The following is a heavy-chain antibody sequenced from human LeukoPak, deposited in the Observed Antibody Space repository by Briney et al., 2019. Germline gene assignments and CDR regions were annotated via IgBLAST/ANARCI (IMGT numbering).Heavy chain of an antibody. V-gene: IGHV1-2*02. Sequence: GASVKVSCKASGYTFTGYYMHWVRQAPGQGLEWMGWINPNSGGTNYAQKFQGRVAMTRDTSISTACMELSRLRSDDTAVYYCARDLVDFDYWGQGTLVTVSS. CDR2: INPNSGGT. CDR3: ARDLVDFDY. D-gene: IGHD2-15*01. J-gene: IGHJ4*02. CDR1: GYTFTGYY.